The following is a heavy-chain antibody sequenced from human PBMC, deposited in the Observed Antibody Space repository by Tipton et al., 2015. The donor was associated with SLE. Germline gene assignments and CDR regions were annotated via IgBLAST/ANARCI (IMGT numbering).Heavy chain of an antibody. CDR1: GDTFGSYS. D-gene: IGHD1-1*01. Sequence: QLVQSGAEVKKPGSSVKVSCKGSGDTFGSYSLSWVRQAPAKGLEWVANIKGDGTEKYYVDSVEGRFTVSRDNAKNALYLQMNRLRAEDTAVYYCARDQGGTSLYWGQGTLVTVSS. V-gene: IGHV3-7*01. CDR3: ARDQGGTSLY. CDR2: IKGDGTEK. J-gene: IGHJ4*02.